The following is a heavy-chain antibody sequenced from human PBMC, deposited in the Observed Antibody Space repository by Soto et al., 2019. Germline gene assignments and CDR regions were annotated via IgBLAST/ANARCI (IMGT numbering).Heavy chain of an antibody. CDR2: IHNSENT. Sequence: QVQLQESGPGLVKPSETLSLTCTASGGSISNYYWNWIRQPPGKGLEWIGNIHNSENTNYNPSLMRRLTISLDTSNNQCSLKMNAVTAADTAVDYCTTGSGWTSDHWGRGTLVTVSS. CDR1: GGSISNYY. D-gene: IGHD6-19*01. V-gene: IGHV4-59*08. J-gene: IGHJ4*02. CDR3: TTGSGWTSDH.